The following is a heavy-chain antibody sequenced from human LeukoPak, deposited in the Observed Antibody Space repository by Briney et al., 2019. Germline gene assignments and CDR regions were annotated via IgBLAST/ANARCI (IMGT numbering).Heavy chain of an antibody. CDR2: INPGGGST. CDR1: GYTFTSYY. CDR3: ARDIAVAGRIYYYYYYMDV. D-gene: IGHD6-19*01. V-gene: IGHV1-46*01. Sequence: ASVKVSCKASGYTFTSYYMHWVRQAPGQGLEWMGIINPGGGSTSYAQKFQGRVTMTTDTSTSTAYMELRSLRSDDTAVYYCARDIAVAGRIYYYYYYMDVWGKGTTVTISS. J-gene: IGHJ6*03.